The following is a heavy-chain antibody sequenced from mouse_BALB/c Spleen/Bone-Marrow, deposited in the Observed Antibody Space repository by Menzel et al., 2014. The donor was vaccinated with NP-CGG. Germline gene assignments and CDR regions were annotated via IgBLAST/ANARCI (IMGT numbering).Heavy chain of an antibody. CDR2: IDLYYGGT. J-gene: IGHJ1*01. CDR3: ARSRYDGTYWYFDV. V-gene: IGHV1-39*01. D-gene: IGHD2-14*01. Sequence: VQLQQSGPELEKPGASVKISCKASGNSFTANNMNWVKQSNGKSLEWIGNIDLYYGGTSYNQKFKGKATLTVDKSSSTAYMQLRGLTSEDSAVYYCARSRYDGTYWYFDVWGAGTTVTASS. CDR1: GNSFTANN.